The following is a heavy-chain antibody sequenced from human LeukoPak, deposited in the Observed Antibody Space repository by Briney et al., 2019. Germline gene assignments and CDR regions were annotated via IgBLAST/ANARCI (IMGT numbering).Heavy chain of an antibody. CDR3: ARSGGIAAAGMECYFDY. J-gene: IGHJ4*02. CDR1: GYTFTSYY. V-gene: IGHV1-46*01. CDR2: INPSGGST. D-gene: IGHD6-13*01. Sequence: ASVKVSCKASGYTFTSYYMHWVRQAPGQGLEWMGIINPSGGSTSYAQKFQGRVTMTRDTSTSTVYMELSSLRSEDTAVYYCARSGGIAAAGMECYFDYWGQGTLVTVSS.